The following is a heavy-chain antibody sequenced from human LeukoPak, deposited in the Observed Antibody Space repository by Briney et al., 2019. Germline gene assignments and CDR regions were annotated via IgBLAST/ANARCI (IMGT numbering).Heavy chain of an antibody. CDR2: VIPILGIA. D-gene: IGHD3-22*01. V-gene: IGHV1-69*02. Sequence: ASVKVSCKASGGTFSSYTISWVRQALGQGLEWMGRVIPILGIANYAQKFQGRVTITADKSTSTAYMELSSLRSEDTAVYYCARSDSSGYYPSDDADYWGQGTLVTVSS. CDR3: ARSDSSGYYPSDDADY. J-gene: IGHJ4*02. CDR1: GGTFSSYT.